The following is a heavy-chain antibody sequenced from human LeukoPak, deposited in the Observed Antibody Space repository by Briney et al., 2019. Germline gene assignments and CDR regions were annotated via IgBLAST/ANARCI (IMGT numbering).Heavy chain of an antibody. CDR3: ASRKLGPPDYYYYGMDV. D-gene: IGHD1-26*01. V-gene: IGHV4-59*01. CDR1: GGSISSYY. CDR2: IYYSGST. J-gene: IGHJ6*02. Sequence: PSETLSLTCTVSGGSISSYYWSWIRQPPGKGLEWIGYIYYSGSTNYNPSLKSRVTISVDTSKNQFSLKLSSVTAADTAVYYCASRKLGPPDYYYYGMDVWGRGTTVTVSS.